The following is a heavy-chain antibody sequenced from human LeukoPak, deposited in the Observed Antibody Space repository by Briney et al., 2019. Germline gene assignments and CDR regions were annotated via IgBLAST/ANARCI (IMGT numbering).Heavy chain of an antibody. D-gene: IGHD5-12*01. J-gene: IGHJ4*02. CDR3: ARLGDKDVDIVATIEWGFDY. CDR1: GFTFSSYE. V-gene: IGHV3-48*03. CDR2: ISSSGFTI. Sequence: GGSLRLSCATSGFTFSSYEMNWVRQAPGKGLEWVSYISSSGFTIYYADSVKGRFTISRDNARNSLFLQMNSLRAEDTAVYYCARLGDKDVDIVATIEWGFDYWGQGTLVTVSS.